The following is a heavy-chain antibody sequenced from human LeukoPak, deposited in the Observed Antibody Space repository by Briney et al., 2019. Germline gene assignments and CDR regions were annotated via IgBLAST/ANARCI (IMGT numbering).Heavy chain of an antibody. CDR3: ARDLGCSTTSCRYNWFYP. J-gene: IGHJ5*02. Sequence: PGRSLRLSCAASGFTFSRYAMTWVCQTPRKGLEWVSFISQSGGRSTTYADSVNGRLTISRDNSKNTLYLQMYSLRAEDTAVYHCARDLGCSTTSCRYNWFYPWGQGTLVTVSS. CDR1: GFTFSRYA. CDR2: ISQSGGRST. D-gene: IGHD2-2*01. V-gene: IGHV3-23*01.